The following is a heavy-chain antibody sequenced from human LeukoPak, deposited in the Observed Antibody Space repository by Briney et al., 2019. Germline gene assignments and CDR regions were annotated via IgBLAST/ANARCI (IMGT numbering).Heavy chain of an antibody. V-gene: IGHV3-30*18. CDR1: GFTFSSYG. CDR2: ISYDGSNK. J-gene: IGHJ4*02. Sequence: GGSLRLSCAASGFTFSSYGMHWVRQAPGKGLEWVAVISYDGSNKYYADSVKGRFTISRDNSKNTLYLQMNSLRAEDTAVYYCAKVQVEVAATRGAFDYWGQGTLVTVSS. CDR3: AKVQVEVAATRGAFDY. D-gene: IGHD2-15*01.